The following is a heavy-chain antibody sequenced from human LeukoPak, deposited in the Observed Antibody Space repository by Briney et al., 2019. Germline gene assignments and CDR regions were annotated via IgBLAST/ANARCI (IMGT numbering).Heavy chain of an antibody. CDR2: IIPIFGTA. CDR3: ARRQLWFGELSNYYYYGMDV. J-gene: IGHJ6*02. Sequence: VASVKVSCTASGGTFSSYAISWVRQAPGQGLEWMRGIIPIFGTANYAQKFQGRVTITADESTSTAYMELSSLRSEDTAVYYCARRQLWFGELSNYYYYGMDVWGQGTTVTVSS. CDR1: GGTFSSYA. D-gene: IGHD3-10*01. V-gene: IGHV1-69*13.